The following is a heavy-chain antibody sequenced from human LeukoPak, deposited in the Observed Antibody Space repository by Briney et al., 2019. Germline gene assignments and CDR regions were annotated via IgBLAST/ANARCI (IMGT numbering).Heavy chain of an antibody. CDR3: ARQVSDYYYYYMDV. Sequence: SETLSLTCTVSGGSISSSNYYWGWIRQPPGKGLEWIGTIYYSGTTYYNPSLESRVTIFEDTSKNQFSLMLTSVTAADTAVYYCARQVSDYYYYYMDVWGKGTTVTVSS. J-gene: IGHJ6*03. D-gene: IGHD1-14*01. CDR2: IYYSGTT. V-gene: IGHV4-39*01. CDR1: GGSISSSNYY.